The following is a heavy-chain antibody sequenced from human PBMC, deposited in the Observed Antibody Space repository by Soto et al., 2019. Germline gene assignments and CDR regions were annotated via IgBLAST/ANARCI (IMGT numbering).Heavy chain of an antibody. Sequence: QVQLVQFGTEVKKPGSSVKVSCKASGGTFSSYTITWVRQADGQGLEWMGRIIPILGIADYAQKFQGRVAITADMSTSTAYMELSGLRSEDTAVYYCARDLNWFDPWGQGTLVTVSS. J-gene: IGHJ5*02. CDR2: IIPILGIA. V-gene: IGHV1-69*08. CDR3: ARDLNWFDP. CDR1: GGTFSSYT.